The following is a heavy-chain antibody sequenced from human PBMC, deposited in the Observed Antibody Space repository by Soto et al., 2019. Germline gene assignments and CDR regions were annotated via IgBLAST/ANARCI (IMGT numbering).Heavy chain of an antibody. D-gene: IGHD2-15*01. Sequence: GGSLRLSCAAPGFTFSNYWVTWVRQAPGKGLEWVANIKQDGSEKYYVDSVKGRFTISRDNAKNSLYLQMNSLRAEDTAVYYCARGCSGGSCYSIWFDYWGQGTQVTVSS. J-gene: IGHJ4*02. CDR3: ARGCSGGSCYSIWFDY. V-gene: IGHV3-7*03. CDR2: IKQDGSEK. CDR1: GFTFSNYW.